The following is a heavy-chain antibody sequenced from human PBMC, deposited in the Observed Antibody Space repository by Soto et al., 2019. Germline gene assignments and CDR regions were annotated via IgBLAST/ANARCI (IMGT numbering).Heavy chain of an antibody. CDR1: GFSLSTSGVG. Sequence: QITLKESGPTLVKPTQTLTLTCTFSGFSLSTSGVGVGWIRQPPGKALEWLTLILWDDDTRYSTSLKSRPTMTKDTTKNQVLLTMTNMDPLDTATYSRAHRGHDYQDAFDIWGQGTRVTVSS. D-gene: IGHD4-17*01. CDR2: ILWDDDT. V-gene: IGHV2-5*02. CDR3: AHRGHDYQDAFDI. J-gene: IGHJ3*02.